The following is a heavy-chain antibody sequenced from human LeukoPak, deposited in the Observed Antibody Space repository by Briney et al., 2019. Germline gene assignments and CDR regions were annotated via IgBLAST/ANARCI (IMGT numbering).Heavy chain of an antibody. CDR2: IWSDGSNK. D-gene: IGHD4-11*01. J-gene: IGHJ4*02. CDR3: AEDAQRGFDYSNSLEH. CDR1: GFTFSHYG. Sequence: GGSLRLSCAASGFTFSHYGMHWVRQAPGKGLEWVAVIWSDGSNKYYADSVKGRFTISRDNFKNTVSLQMNSLRTGDTAVYYCAEDAQRGFDYSNSLEHRGQGSLVTVSS. V-gene: IGHV3-33*06.